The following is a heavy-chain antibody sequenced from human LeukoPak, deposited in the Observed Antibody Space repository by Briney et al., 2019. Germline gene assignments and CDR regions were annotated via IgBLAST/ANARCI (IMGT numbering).Heavy chain of an antibody. CDR2: ITAGGGNT. CDR3: SKEKTYFDSSGYPVY. V-gene: IGHV3-23*01. D-gene: IGHD3-22*01. J-gene: IGHJ4*02. Sequence: GGSLRLSCAASGFTFSSSAMSWVRQAPGKGLEWVSGITAGGGNTYYADSVKGRFTISRDNSKNTLYLQMNSLRAEDTAVYYCSKEKTYFDSSGYPVYWGQGTLVTVSS. CDR1: GFTFSSSA.